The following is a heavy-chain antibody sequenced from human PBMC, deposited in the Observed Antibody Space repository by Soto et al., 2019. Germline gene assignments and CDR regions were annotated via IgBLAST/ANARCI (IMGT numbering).Heavy chain of an antibody. D-gene: IGHD2-15*01. CDR3: ARDCTGGSGSNGGWGMDV. Sequence: EVQLVESGGGLVQPGGSLRLSCAASGFTFSSYWINWVRQTPGKGLEWVANIKKDGGDTNYVDSVKGRFTISRDNAKNSQYLQMDSLRAEATAVYYCARDCTGGSGSNGGWGMDVWGQGTRVTVSS. CDR1: GFTFSSYW. V-gene: IGHV3-7*04. J-gene: IGHJ6*01. CDR2: IKKDGGDT.